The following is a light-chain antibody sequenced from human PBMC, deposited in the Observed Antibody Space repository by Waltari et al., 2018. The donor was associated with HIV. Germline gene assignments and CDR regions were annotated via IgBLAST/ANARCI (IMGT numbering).Light chain of an antibody. CDR1: QNLGGM. CDR2: VAS. V-gene: IGKV3-15*01. CDR3: QCYRDWPPT. J-gene: IGKJ1*01. Sequence: EIMVRQSPVTLSVSPGAGATLSCRATQNLGGMLAWYQQTPGQAPRLLIYVASTRATGIPARFSGSGSGTEYTLTISSLQSEDSAIYYCQCYRDWPPTFGQGTKVEIK.